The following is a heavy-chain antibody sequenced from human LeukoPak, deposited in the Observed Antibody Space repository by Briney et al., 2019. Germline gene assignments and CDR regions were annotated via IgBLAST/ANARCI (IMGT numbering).Heavy chain of an antibody. CDR1: GGSFSGYY. CDR3: ARRGWFGNIY. J-gene: IGHJ4*02. D-gene: IGHD3-10*01. CDR2: INHSGST. V-gene: IGHV4-34*01. Sequence: SETLSLTCAVYGGSFSGYYWSWIRQPPGKGLEWIGEINHSGSTNYNPSLKSRVTISVDTSKNQFSLKLSSVTAADTAVYYCARRGWFGNIYWGQGTLVTVSS.